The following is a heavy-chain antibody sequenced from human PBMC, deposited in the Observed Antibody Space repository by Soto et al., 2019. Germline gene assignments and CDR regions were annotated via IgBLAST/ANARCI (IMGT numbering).Heavy chain of an antibody. CDR3: AKNSDHSGLDH. CDR2: MSYDGSHK. V-gene: IGHV3-30*18. D-gene: IGHD3-22*01. CDR1: GFTYSNYD. Sequence: QVQLVESGGGVVQPGRSLRLSCAASGFTYSNYDMHWVRQAPGKGLEWVAVMSYDGSHKYFADSVEGRFTISRDNSKNTLYLQVNSLRAEDTAVYYCAKNSDHSGLDHWGQGTLVTVSS. J-gene: IGHJ4*02.